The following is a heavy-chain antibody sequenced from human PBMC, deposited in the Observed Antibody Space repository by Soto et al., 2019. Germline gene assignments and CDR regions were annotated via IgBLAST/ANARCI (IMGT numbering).Heavy chain of an antibody. CDR2: IIPLFGSA. CDR1: GGTPNTYV. CDR3: AGFGFSRGYAY. D-gene: IGHD3-22*01. J-gene: IGHJ4*02. V-gene: IGHV1-69*06. Sequence: SVKVSCKASGGTPNTYVISCVRQAPGQGLEWMGGIIPLFGSANYAQKFQGRVTMTADKSTSTVYMELSSLRSDDTAVYYCAGFGFSRGYAYWGQGTLVTVSS.